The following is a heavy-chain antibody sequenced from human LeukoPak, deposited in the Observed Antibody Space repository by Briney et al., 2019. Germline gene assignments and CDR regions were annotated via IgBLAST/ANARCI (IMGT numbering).Heavy chain of an antibody. CDR1: GYSFTYW. J-gene: IGHJ4*02. Sequence: GESLKISCKGSGYSFTYWIGWVRQMPGKGLEWMGIIYSGDSHTKYSPSFQGRVTTSADKSISTAYLQWSSLEASDTAMYYCASARHGDYVWDYWGQGTLVTVSS. D-gene: IGHD4-17*01. CDR3: ASARHGDYVWDY. CDR2: IYSGDSHT. V-gene: IGHV5-51*01.